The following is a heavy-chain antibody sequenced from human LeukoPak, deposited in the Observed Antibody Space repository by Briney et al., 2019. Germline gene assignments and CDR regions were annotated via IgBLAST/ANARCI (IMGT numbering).Heavy chain of an antibody. Sequence: SQTLSLTRVISGDSVSSNSVGWNWIRQSPSRGLEWLGRTYYRSTWYNDYTSSMRSRITINADTSKNQFSLQLNSVTPEDTAVYYCARDRANSGTYSAFDIWGQGTMVTVSS. J-gene: IGHJ3*02. CDR1: GDSVSSNSVG. D-gene: IGHD1-26*01. CDR3: ARDRANSGTYSAFDI. V-gene: IGHV6-1*01. CDR2: TYYRSTWYN.